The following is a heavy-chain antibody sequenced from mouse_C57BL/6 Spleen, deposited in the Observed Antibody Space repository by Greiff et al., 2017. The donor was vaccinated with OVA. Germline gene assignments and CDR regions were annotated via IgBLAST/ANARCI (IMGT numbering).Heavy chain of an antibody. V-gene: IGHV3-6*01. D-gene: IGHD1-1*01. J-gene: IGHJ1*03. CDR2: ISYDGSN. Sequence: ESGPGLVKPSQSLSLTCSVTGYSITSGYYWNWIRQFPGNKLEWMGYISYDGSNHYNPSLKNRISITRDTSKNQFFLKLNSVTTEDTATYYCARKDLYYGSSYWYFDVWGTGTTVTVSS. CDR1: GYSITSGYY. CDR3: ARKDLYYGSSYWYFDV.